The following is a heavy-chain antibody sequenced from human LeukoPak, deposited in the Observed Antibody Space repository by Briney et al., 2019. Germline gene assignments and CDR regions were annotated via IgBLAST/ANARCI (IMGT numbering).Heavy chain of an antibody. V-gene: IGHV1-46*01. CDR1: GYTFTSYY. J-gene: IGHJ4*02. Sequence: ASVKVSCKASGYTFTSYYMHWVRQAPGQGLEWMGIINPSGGSTSYAQKFQGRVTMTRDMSTSTVYMELSSLRSEDTAVYYCARDMVNTMIVVVLDYWGQRTLVTVSS. CDR2: INPSGGST. D-gene: IGHD3-22*01. CDR3: ARDMVNTMIVVVLDY.